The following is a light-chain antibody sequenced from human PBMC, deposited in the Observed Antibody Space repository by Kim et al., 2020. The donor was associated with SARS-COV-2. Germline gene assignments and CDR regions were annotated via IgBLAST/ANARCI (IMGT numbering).Light chain of an antibody. J-gene: IGLJ2*01. V-gene: IGLV3-19*01. CDR2: GDN. Sequence: SSELTQDPVVSVALGQTVRITCQGDSLRRHSPSWFQQKPGQAPVLVSYGDNNRPSGIPGRFSASTSGSTASLTIAGAQAEDEADYYCNSQDGNHWLFGGGTQLTVL. CDR3: NSQDGNHWL. CDR1: SLRRHS.